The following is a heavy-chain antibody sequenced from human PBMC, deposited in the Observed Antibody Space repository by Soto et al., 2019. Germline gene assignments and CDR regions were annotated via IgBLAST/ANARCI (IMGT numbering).Heavy chain of an antibody. V-gene: IGHV3-74*01. CDR3: ARDRPGEQHYFDF. Sequence: EVQLVESGGGLVQPGGSLRLSCAASGFIFSSDWMHWVRQAPGGGLVWVSRINTDGSGTTYADSVKGRFTISRDNSNDTLYLQMNSLRAEDRAVYYCARDRPGEQHYFDFWGQGIVVTVSS. CDR1: GFIFSSDW. CDR2: INTDGSGT. D-gene: IGHD6-6*01. J-gene: IGHJ4*02.